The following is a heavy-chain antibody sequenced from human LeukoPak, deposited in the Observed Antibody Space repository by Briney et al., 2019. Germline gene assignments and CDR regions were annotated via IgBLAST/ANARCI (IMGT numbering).Heavy chain of an antibody. D-gene: IGHD3-22*01. Sequence: VASVKVSCKASGYTFTSYGISWVRQAPGQGLEWMGWISAYNGNTNYAQKLQGRVTMTTDTSTSTAYMELRSLRSDDTAVYYCAREAPTYCYDSSGYYCDYWGQGTLVTVSS. J-gene: IGHJ4*02. CDR3: AREAPTYCYDSSGYYCDY. CDR2: ISAYNGNT. V-gene: IGHV1-18*01. CDR1: GYTFTSYG.